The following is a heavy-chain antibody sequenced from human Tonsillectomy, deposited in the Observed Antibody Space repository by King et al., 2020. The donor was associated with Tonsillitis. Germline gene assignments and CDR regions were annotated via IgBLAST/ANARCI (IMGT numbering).Heavy chain of an antibody. J-gene: IGHJ4*02. CDR1: GGSISNSY. CDR3: ARHSRSIVTTDFDY. CDR2: IYYSGST. D-gene: IGHD5-12*01. V-gene: IGHV4-59*08. Sequence: VQLQESGPGLVRPSETLSLTCTASGGSISNSYWSWIRQPPGKGLEWIGYIYYSGSTNYNPSLKSRVTISVDTSKNQFSLKLSSVTAADTAVYYCARHSRSIVTTDFDYWGQGTLVTVSS.